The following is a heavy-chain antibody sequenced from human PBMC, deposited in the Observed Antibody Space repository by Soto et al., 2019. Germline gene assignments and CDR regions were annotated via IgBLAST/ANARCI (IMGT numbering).Heavy chain of an antibody. CDR3: AKENVDTGFMLYYFDY. CDR1: GFTFSSYA. Sequence: EVQLLESGGGLVQPGGSLRLSCAASGFTFSSYAMSWVRQAPGKALEWVSAISGSGGSTYYADSVKGRFTISRDNSKNTLYLQTNSLRAEDTAVYYCAKENVDTGFMLYYFDYWGQGTLVTVSS. CDR2: ISGSGGST. D-gene: IGHD5-18*01. V-gene: IGHV3-23*01. J-gene: IGHJ4*02.